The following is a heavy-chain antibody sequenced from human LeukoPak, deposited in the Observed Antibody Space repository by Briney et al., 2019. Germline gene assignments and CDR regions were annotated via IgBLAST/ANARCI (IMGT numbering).Heavy chain of an antibody. CDR3: ARENPGLGRNFDY. CDR1: GFTFSNAW. D-gene: IGHD1-14*01. CDR2: IKSKTDGGTT. J-gene: IGHJ4*02. Sequence: GGSLRLSCAASGFTFSNAWMSWVRQAPGKGLEWVGRIKSKTDGGTTDYAAPVKGRFTISRDDSKNTLYLQMNSLKTEDTAVYYCARENPGLGRNFDYWGQGTLVTVSS. V-gene: IGHV3-15*01.